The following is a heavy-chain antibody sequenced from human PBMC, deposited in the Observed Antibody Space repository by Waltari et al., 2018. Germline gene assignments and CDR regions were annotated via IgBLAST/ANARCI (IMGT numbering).Heavy chain of an antibody. CDR2: IRYDGSNK. Sequence: QVQLVESGGGVVQPGGSLRLSCAASGFTFSSYGMHWVRQAAGKGLEWVAFIRYDGSNKYYGDYLKGRFTISRDNSKNTLYLQMNSLRPEDTAVYYCAKDRGWPNYLDYWGQGTLVTVSS. V-gene: IGHV3-30*02. J-gene: IGHJ4*02. CDR3: AKDRGWPNYLDY. D-gene: IGHD6-19*01. CDR1: GFTFSSYG.